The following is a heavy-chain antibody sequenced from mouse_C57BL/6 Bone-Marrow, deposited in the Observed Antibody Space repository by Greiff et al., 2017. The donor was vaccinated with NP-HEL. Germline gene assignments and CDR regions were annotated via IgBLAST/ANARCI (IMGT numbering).Heavy chain of an antibody. CDR1: GFSLTSYG. CDR3: ARTDLLWLRRDWYFDV. Sequence: VQLQESGPGLVQPSQSLSITCTVSGFSLTSYGVHWVRQSPGKGLEWLGVIWSGGSTDYNAAFISRLSISKDNSKSQVFFKMNRLQADDTAIYYCARTDLLWLRRDWYFDVWGTGTTVTVSS. D-gene: IGHD2-2*01. V-gene: IGHV2-2*01. J-gene: IGHJ1*03. CDR2: IWSGGST.